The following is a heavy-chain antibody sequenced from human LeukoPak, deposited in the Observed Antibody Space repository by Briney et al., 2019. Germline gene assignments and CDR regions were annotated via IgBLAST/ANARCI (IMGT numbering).Heavy chain of an antibody. Sequence: GGSLRLSCAASGLTFSSYGMSWVRQAPGKGLEWVSTINDSGGSTYYADSVKGRFTISRDNSKNTLYLQMNSLRAEDTAVYYCARDGVGYSYGSYFDYWGQGTLVTVSS. J-gene: IGHJ4*02. D-gene: IGHD5-18*01. CDR2: INDSGGST. CDR3: ARDGVGYSYGSYFDY. CDR1: GLTFSSYG. V-gene: IGHV3-23*01.